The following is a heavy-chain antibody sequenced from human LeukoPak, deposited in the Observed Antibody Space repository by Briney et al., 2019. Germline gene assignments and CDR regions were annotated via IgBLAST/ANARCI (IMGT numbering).Heavy chain of an antibody. D-gene: IGHD6-13*01. Sequence: GSLRLSCAASGFTFSSYGMHWVRQAPGKGLEWVAVIWYDGSNKYYADSVKGRFTISRDNSKNTLYLQMNSLRAEDTAVYYCARDSGSRYSYFDYWDQGTLVTVSS. CDR3: ARDSGSRYSYFDY. J-gene: IGHJ4*02. CDR2: IWYDGSNK. V-gene: IGHV3-33*01. CDR1: GFTFSSYG.